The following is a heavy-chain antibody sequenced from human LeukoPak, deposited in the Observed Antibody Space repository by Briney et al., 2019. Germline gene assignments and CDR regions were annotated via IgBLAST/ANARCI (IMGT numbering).Heavy chain of an antibody. V-gene: IGHV4-31*03. CDR3: ARRGDGSAEFDY. D-gene: IGHD3-10*01. Sequence: TSETLSLTCTVSGGSISSGGYYWSWIRQHPGKGLEWIGYIYYSGSTYYNPSLKSRVTISVETSKNQLSLKLSSVTAADTAVYYCARRGDGSAEFDYWGQGTLVTVSS. J-gene: IGHJ4*02. CDR1: GGSISSGGYY. CDR2: IYYSGST.